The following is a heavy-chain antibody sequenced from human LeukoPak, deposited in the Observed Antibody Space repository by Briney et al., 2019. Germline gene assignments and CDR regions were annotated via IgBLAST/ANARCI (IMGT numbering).Heavy chain of an antibody. V-gene: IGHV4-4*07. Sequence: SETLSLTCTVSGGSISSYYWSWIRQPAGKGLEWIGRIYTSGSTNYNPSLKSRVTMSVDTSKNQFSLKLSSVTAADTAVYYCASEGLWFRELSWFDPWGQGTLVTVSS. D-gene: IGHD3-10*01. CDR3: ASEGLWFRELSWFDP. J-gene: IGHJ5*02. CDR1: GGSISSYY. CDR2: IYTSGST.